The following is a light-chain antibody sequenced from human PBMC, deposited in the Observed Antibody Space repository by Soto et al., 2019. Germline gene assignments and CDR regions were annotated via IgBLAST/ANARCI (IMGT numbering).Light chain of an antibody. V-gene: IGKV1-5*03. Sequence: DIQMTQSPSTLSASVGDRVTITCRVSQSISSWLAWYQQKPGKAPKLLIYKTSSLESGVPSRFSGTGSGTDFTLTISRLEPEDFAVYYCQQYGNSPWTFGQGTKVDIK. J-gene: IGKJ1*01. CDR1: QSISSW. CDR2: KTS. CDR3: QQYGNSPWT.